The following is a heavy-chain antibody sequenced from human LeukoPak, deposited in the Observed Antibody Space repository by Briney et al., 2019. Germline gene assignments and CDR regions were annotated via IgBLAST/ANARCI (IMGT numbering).Heavy chain of an antibody. CDR2: INGDGGIT. CDR3: ARTLGDVVRGAYEYYFDY. D-gene: IGHD3-10*01. Sequence: GGSLRLSCAASGFTFSSYWMHWVRQAPGKGLVWVACINGDGGITIYADSVKGRFTISRDNGKNTLYLQMNSLRAEDTAVYYCARTLGDVVRGAYEYYFDYWGQGTLVTVSS. V-gene: IGHV3-74*01. J-gene: IGHJ4*02. CDR1: GFTFSSYW.